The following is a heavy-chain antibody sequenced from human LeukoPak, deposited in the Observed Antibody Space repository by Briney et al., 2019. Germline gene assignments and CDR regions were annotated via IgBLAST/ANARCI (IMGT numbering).Heavy chain of an antibody. D-gene: IGHD4-17*01. CDR3: ARLFGTVTTYDY. Sequence: GGSLRLSCAASGFIFSTCWMSWVRQAPGKGLEWVASIKPDGSAKYYVDSVKGRFTISRDNAESSLYLQMSSLRAEDTAVYYCARLFGTVTTYDYWGQGTLVAVSS. V-gene: IGHV3-7*01. CDR1: GFIFSTCW. J-gene: IGHJ4*02. CDR2: IKPDGSAK.